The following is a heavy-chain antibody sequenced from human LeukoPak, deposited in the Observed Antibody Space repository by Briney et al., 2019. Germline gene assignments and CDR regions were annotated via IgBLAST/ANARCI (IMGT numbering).Heavy chain of an antibody. Sequence: SETLSLTCTVSGGSISISNYYWGWIRQPPGKGLAWIGSMSYSGRTYYNPSLKTRVTVSLDTSKNQFSLNLISVTAADTAVYYCARDRRLGSGDFDIWGQGTMVTVSS. V-gene: IGHV4-39*07. CDR2: MSYSGRT. D-gene: IGHD3-16*01. CDR1: GGSISISNYY. J-gene: IGHJ3*02. CDR3: ARDRRLGSGDFDI.